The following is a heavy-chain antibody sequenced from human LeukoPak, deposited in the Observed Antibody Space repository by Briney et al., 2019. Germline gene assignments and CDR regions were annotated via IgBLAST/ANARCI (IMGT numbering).Heavy chain of an antibody. CDR2: IYYSGST. J-gene: IGHJ3*02. D-gene: IGHD3-9*01. CDR3: AREMYYDILTGPDAFDI. Sequence: SETLSLTCTVSGVSVGSYSYYWGWIRQPPGKGLEWIGSIYYSGSTYYNPSLKSRVTISVDTSKNQFSLKLSSVTAADTAVYYCAREMYYDILTGPDAFDIWGQGTMVTVSS. CDR1: GVSVGSYSYY. V-gene: IGHV4-39*07.